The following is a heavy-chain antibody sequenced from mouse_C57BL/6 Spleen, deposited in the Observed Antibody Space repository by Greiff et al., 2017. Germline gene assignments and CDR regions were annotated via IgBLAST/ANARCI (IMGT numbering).Heavy chain of an antibody. V-gene: IGHV1-52*01. Sequence: QVQLQQPGAELVRPGSSVKLSCKASGYTFTSYWMHWVKQRPIQGLEWIGNIDPSDSVTHYNQKFKDKATLTVDKSSSTAYMQLSSLTSEDSAVYYCARGEDYGNSGDYWGQGTTLTVSS. CDR3: ARGEDYGNSGDY. CDR1: GYTFTSYW. J-gene: IGHJ2*01. CDR2: IDPSDSVT. D-gene: IGHD2-1*01.